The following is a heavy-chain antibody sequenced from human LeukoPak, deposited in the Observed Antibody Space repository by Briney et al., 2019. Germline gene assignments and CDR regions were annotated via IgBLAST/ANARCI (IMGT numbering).Heavy chain of an antibody. J-gene: IGHJ4*02. CDR1: GFTFSSYE. Sequence: GGSLRLSCAASGFTFSSYEMNWVRQAPGKGLEWVSYISSSGRTIYYADSVKGRFTISRDNAKNSLFLQMNSLRAEDMAVYYCTRPQPYGYWGQGTLVTVSS. D-gene: IGHD2-8*01. CDR2: ISSSGRTI. CDR3: TRPQPYGY. V-gene: IGHV3-48*03.